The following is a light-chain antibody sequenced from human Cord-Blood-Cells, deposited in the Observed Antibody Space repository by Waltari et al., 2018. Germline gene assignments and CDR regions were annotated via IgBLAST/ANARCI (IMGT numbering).Light chain of an antibody. CDR3: CSYAGSYV. CDR2: DVS. J-gene: IGLJ1*01. CDR1: SSDVGGYNS. Sequence: QSDLTQPRSVSGSPVQSVTISCTGTSSDVGGYNSVSWYQQHPCKAPKRMMYDVSNRPSGVTDRLSGSKSGNTASLTISGLQAEDEADYYCCSYAGSYVFGTGTKVTVL. V-gene: IGLV2-11*01.